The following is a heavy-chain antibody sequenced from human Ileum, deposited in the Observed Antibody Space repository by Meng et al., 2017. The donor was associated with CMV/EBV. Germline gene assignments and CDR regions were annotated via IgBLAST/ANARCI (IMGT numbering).Heavy chain of an antibody. CDR1: GYTFSDYY. D-gene: IGHD2-8*02. V-gene: IGHV1-2*02. CDR2: INPNSGGT. J-gene: IGHJ4*02. CDR3: ATLCPCNHCTGNRAG. Sequence: SGYTFSDYYMHWVRQAPGQGLEWMGWINPNSGGTKYAQKFQGRVTMTRDTSISTAYMDLSGLRSDDTAVYYCATLCPCNHCTGNRAGWGQGTLVTVSS.